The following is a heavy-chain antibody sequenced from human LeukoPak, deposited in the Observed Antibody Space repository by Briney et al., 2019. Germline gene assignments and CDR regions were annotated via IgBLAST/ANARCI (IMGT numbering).Heavy chain of an antibody. Sequence: SETLSLTCTVTGGSVSIGNYYWSWIRQPPGKGLEWIGYIYYSGSSSYNPSLKSRLTISVDTSKNQFSLKLSTVTAADTAVFYCARGGAPVVDWGQGTLVTVSS. V-gene: IGHV4-30-4*01. CDR2: IYYSGSS. D-gene: IGHD2-15*01. CDR3: ARGGAPVVD. CDR1: GGSVSIGNYY. J-gene: IGHJ4*02.